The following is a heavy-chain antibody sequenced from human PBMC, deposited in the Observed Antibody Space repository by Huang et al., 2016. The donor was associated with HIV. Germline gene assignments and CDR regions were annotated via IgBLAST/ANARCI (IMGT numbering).Heavy chain of an antibody. CDR3: ARIASSGGYYFDS. J-gene: IGHJ4*02. D-gene: IGHD6-25*01. CDR2: IYPDDSDT. CDR1: GYIFTTYW. Sequence: EVQLVQSGAEVKEPGQSLKISCKNSGYIFTTYWLGWVRQMPGKGLEGMGIIYPDDSDTRYSPSFQGQVTISADKSLNTAYLQWSSLKASDTAMYYCARIASSGGYYFDSWGQGTLVTVSS. V-gene: IGHV5-51*03.